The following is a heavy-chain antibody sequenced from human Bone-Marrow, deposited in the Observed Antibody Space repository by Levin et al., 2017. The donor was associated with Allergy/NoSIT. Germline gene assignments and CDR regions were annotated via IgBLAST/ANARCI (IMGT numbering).Heavy chain of an antibody. V-gene: IGHV4-59*08. D-gene: IGHD2-21*02. CDR2: FYSSGDT. J-gene: IGHJ4*01. Sequence: SCTVSGDSISRYYWSWIRQPPGKGLEWIGYFYSSGDTNYNPSVKSRVTISVDTSRHQLSLQLSSVTAADTAVYYCARHRSHIVVVTALDYWGQGALVTVSS. CDR1: GDSISRYY. CDR3: ARHRSHIVVVTALDY.